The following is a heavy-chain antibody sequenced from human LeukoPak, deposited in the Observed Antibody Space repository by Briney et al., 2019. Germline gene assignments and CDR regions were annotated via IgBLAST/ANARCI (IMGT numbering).Heavy chain of an antibody. V-gene: IGHV3-48*03. Sequence: PGGSLSLSCAASGFTFSSYEMNWVRKPPGKGLEWVSYISSGGDTMDYADSVRGRFTISRDNAKNSLYLQMNSLRAEDTALYYCAREGSRSGFFDWGQGTLVTVSS. D-gene: IGHD3-22*01. J-gene: IGHJ4*02. CDR1: GFTFSSYE. CDR3: AREGSRSGFFD. CDR2: ISSGGDTM.